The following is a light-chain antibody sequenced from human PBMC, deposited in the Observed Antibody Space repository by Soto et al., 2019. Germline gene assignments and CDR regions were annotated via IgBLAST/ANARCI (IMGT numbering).Light chain of an antibody. CDR2: AAS. CDR1: QSISSW. Sequence: IQMTQSPSTLSASVGDRVTITCRASQSISSWLAWYQQKPGKAPKLLIYAASSLQSGVTSRFSGSGSGTDFTLTISSLQPDDFATYYCQHYNSYSEAFGQGTKVDIK. V-gene: IGKV1-5*01. CDR3: QHYNSYSEA. J-gene: IGKJ1*01.